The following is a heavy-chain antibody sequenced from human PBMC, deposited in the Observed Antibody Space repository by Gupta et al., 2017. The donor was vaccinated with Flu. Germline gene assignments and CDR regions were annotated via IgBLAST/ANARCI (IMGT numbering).Heavy chain of an antibody. V-gene: IGHV1-2*06. J-gene: IGHJ5*02. CDR2: NNPNKGDT. CDR3: ARGQYCSTPRCEEPFDP. Sequence: WVRQGPGRGIEGMGRNNPNKGDTKYAQKFKGRVTKDSDTTINTASRELGSLRADDTAVYYGARGQYCSTPRCEEPFDPWGQGPQGSVSS. D-gene: IGHD2-2*01.